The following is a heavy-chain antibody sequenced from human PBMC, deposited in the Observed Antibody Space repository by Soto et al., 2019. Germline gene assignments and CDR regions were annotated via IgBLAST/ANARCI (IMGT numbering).Heavy chain of an antibody. CDR2: ISAYNGNT. CDR3: ARGTVLDYYGSGSYRFLRPLLDI. Sequence: ASVKVSCKASGYTFTSYGISWVRQAPGQGLEWMGWISAYNGNTNYAQKLQGRVTMTTDTSTSTAYMELRSLRSDDTAVYYCARGTVLDYYGSGSYRFLRPLLDIWGQGTMVTVSS. V-gene: IGHV1-18*01. J-gene: IGHJ3*02. CDR1: GYTFTSYG. D-gene: IGHD3-10*01.